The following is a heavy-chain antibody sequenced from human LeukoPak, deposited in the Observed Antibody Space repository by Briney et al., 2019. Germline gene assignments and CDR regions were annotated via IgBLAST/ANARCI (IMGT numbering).Heavy chain of an antibody. CDR1: GYTFTGYY. CDR3: ARRVFGVARPIDY. J-gene: IGHJ4*02. CDR2: INPNSGGT. V-gene: IGHV1-2*02. Sequence: ASVKVSCKASGYTFTGYYMHWVRQAPGQGLEWMGWINPNSGGTNYAQKFQGRVTMTRDTSISTASMELSSLRSDDTAVYYCARRVFGVARPIDYWGQGTLVTVSS. D-gene: IGHD3-3*01.